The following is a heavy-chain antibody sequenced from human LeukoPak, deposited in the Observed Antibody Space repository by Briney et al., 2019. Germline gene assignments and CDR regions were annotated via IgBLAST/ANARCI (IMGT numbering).Heavy chain of an antibody. V-gene: IGHV3-11*04. D-gene: IGHD2-21*01. CDR3: ARDRRVAYCGGDCNPG. CDR1: GGSISSGDYY. Sequence: LSLTCTISGGSISSGDYYWSWIRQPPGKGLGWVSYISSSSSTIYYADSVKGRFTISRDNAKNSLYLQMNSLRAEDTAVYYCARDRRVAYCGGDCNPGWGQGTLVTVSS. CDR2: ISSSSSTI. J-gene: IGHJ4*02.